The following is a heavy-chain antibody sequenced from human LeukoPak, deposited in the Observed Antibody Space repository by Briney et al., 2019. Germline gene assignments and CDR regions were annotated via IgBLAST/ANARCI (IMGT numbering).Heavy chain of an antibody. CDR3: ASAGGLRYCSGGSSLTRDERIDY. D-gene: IGHD2-15*01. CDR1: GFTFCDYY. V-gene: IGHV3-11*01. CDR2: INSCDSHI. J-gene: IGHJ4*02. Sequence: GGPLRLSRAASGFTFCDYYMSWIRQAPGKGREGGSYINSCDSHIYYTDTVKGRSTISRDTGKKSLYLQMSSLRAEDTAVYYCASAGGLRYCSGGSSLTRDERIDYWGEGTLVTVSS.